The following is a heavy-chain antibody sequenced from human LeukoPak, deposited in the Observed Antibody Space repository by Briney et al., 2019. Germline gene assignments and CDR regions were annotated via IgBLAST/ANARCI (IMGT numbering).Heavy chain of an antibody. CDR1: GFTFSTYS. CDR2: ISSSSGYI. D-gene: IGHD2-2*01. V-gene: IGHV3-21*01. Sequence: PGGSLRLSCAASGFTFSTYSMNWVRQAPGKGLEWVSSISSSSGYIYYADSVKGRFTISRDNAKNSLYLQMNSLGAEDTAVYYCAGGSLLWGAFDIWGQGTMVTVSS. CDR3: AGGSLLWGAFDI. J-gene: IGHJ3*02.